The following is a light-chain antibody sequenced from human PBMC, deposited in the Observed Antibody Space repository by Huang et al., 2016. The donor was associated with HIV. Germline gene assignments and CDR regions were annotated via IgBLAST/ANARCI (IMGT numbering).Light chain of an antibody. V-gene: IGKV1-5*03. CDR1: QSISRW. J-gene: IGKJ2*01. CDR3: QHYNVYSLPYT. Sequence: DIQMTQSPSTLSPSVGDRVTITCRASQSISRWLAWYQQKPGKAPKLLIYEASTLETGVSSRFSGSGSGTEFTLTISSLQPDDFATYYCQHYNVYSLPYTFGQGTKLEIK. CDR2: EAS.